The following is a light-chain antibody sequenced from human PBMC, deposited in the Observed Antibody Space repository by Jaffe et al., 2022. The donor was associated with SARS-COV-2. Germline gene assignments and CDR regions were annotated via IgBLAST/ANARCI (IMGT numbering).Light chain of an antibody. Sequence: DVVMTQSPLSLPVTLGQPASISCRSSQSLVYSDGNTYLSWFQQRPGQSPRRLIYKVSNRDSGVPDRFTGSGSGTDFTLKISRVEAEDVAVYYCMQGTHWPFTFGPGTKVDIK. CDR1: QSLVYSDGNTY. CDR2: KVS. CDR3: MQGTHWPFT. J-gene: IGKJ3*01. V-gene: IGKV2-30*01.